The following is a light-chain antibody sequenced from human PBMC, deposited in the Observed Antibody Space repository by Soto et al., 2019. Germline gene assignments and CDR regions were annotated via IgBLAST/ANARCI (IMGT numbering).Light chain of an antibody. V-gene: IGLV2-8*01. CDR1: SSDVGGYNY. Sequence: QSALTQPPSASGSPGQSVTISCTGTSSDVGGYNYVSWYQQHPGKVPKLRVYEVNKRPSGVPARFSGSKSGNTASLTVSGLQAEDEADYYCTSYAGGNNVFGTGTKLTVL. J-gene: IGLJ1*01. CDR3: TSYAGGNNV. CDR2: EVN.